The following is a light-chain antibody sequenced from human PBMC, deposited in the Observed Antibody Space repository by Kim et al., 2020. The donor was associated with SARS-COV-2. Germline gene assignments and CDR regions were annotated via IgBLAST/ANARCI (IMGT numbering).Light chain of an antibody. CDR1: SSNIGAGYD. V-gene: IGLV1-40*01. Sequence: QRVTISCTWSSSNIGAGYDVHWYQQLPGTAPNLLIYGNSNRPSGVPDRFSGSKSGTSASLAITGLQAEDDADYYCQSYDSSLSGSVFGGGTQLTVL. J-gene: IGLJ2*01. CDR2: GNS. CDR3: QSYDSSLSGSV.